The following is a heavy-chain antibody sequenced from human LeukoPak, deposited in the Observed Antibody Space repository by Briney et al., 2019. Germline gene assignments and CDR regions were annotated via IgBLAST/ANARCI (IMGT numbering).Heavy chain of an antibody. J-gene: IGHJ6*02. Sequence: GGSLRLSCAASGFTFSSYSMNWVRQAPGKGLEWASSISGSSSYIYYADSVKGRFTISRDNAKNSLYLQMNSLRAEDTAVYYCARVGYCSSSSCLNYGMDVWGQGTTVTVSS. CDR3: ARVGYCSSSSCLNYGMDV. V-gene: IGHV3-21*01. CDR1: GFTFSSYS. CDR2: ISGSSSYI. D-gene: IGHD2-2*01.